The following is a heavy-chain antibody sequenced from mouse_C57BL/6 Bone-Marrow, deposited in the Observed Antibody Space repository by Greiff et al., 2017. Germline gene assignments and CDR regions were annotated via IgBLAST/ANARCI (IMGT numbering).Heavy chain of an antibody. Sequence: QVQLQQPGAELVKPGASVKMSCKASGYTFTSYWITWVKQRPGQGLEWIGDIYPGSGSTNYNEKFKSKATLTVDTSSSTAYMQLSSLTSEDSAFYYCARPYYGNDWYFDVWGTGTTVTVSS. CDR2: IYPGSGST. CDR1: GYTFTSYW. CDR3: ARPYYGNDWYFDV. J-gene: IGHJ1*03. D-gene: IGHD2-10*01. V-gene: IGHV1-55*01.